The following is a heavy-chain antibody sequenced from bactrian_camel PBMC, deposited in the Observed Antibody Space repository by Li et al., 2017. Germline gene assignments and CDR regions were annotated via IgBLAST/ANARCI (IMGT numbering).Heavy chain of an antibody. CDR3: ATYSFRMSRFAY. CDR2: IYTGGTHR. J-gene: IGHJ6*01. Sequence: QVQLVESGGGSVQAGGSLRLSCAASGYSYSSYCMSWFRQAPGKDREGIAAIYTGGTHRYYADSVKGRFTISQDNAKNTVYLQMNSLKSEDTALYYCATYSFRMSRFAYWGQGTQVTVS. CDR1: GYSYSSYC. D-gene: IGHD3*01. V-gene: IGHV3S1*01.